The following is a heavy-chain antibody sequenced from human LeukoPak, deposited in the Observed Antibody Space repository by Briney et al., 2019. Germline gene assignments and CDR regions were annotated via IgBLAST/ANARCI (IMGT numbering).Heavy chain of an antibody. Sequence: ASVKVSCKASGYTCTGYYMHWVRQAPGQGLEWMGRINPNSGGTNYAQEFQGRVTMTRDTSISTAYMELSRLRSDDTAVYYCARVHYDTHDRDGDDYWGQGTLVTVSS. J-gene: IGHJ4*02. V-gene: IGHV1-2*06. D-gene: IGHD3-9*01. CDR3: ARVHYDTHDRDGDDY. CDR2: INPNSGGT. CDR1: GYTCTGYY.